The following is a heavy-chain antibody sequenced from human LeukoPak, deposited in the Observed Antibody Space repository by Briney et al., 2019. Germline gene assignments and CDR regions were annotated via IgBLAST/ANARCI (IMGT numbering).Heavy chain of an antibody. CDR2: IYLGDSDT. J-gene: IGHJ5*02. V-gene: IGHV5-51*01. CDR1: GYSFPNYW. Sequence: GESLKISCKGSGYSFPNYWIGWVRQMPGKGLEWMGLIYLGDSDTRYSPSFQGHVTISADKSINTAYLQWSSLKASDTAMCYCARLHGSETFLSYSWFDPWGQGTLVTVSS. CDR3: ARLHGSETFLSYSWFDP. D-gene: IGHD3-10*01.